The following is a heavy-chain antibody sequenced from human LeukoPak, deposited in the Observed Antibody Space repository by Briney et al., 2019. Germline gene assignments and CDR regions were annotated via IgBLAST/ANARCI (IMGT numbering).Heavy chain of an antibody. D-gene: IGHD3-9*01. CDR1: GFTFRSHA. Sequence: GTSLRLSCATSGFTFRSHAMHWVRQSPGKGLEWVAQIWYDGSNKYYADSVKGRFSVSRDNSKNTLYLQMNSLRAEDTAVYYCARDSGYDILTGYYMGGYFDYWGQGTLVTVSS. J-gene: IGHJ4*02. CDR3: ARDSGYDILTGYYMGGYFDY. CDR2: IWYDGSNK. V-gene: IGHV3-33*01.